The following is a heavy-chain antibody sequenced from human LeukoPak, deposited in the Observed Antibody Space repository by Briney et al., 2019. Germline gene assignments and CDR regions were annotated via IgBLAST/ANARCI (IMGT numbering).Heavy chain of an antibody. D-gene: IGHD3-3*01. CDR1: GGSISSSSYY. V-gene: IGHV4-39*01. Sequence: SETLSLTCTVSGGSISSSSYYWGWIRQPPGKGLEWIGSIYYSGSTYYNPSLKSRVTISVDTSKNQFSLKLSSVTAADTAAYYCARRGGDFWSGYYKYYFDYWGQGTLVTVSS. J-gene: IGHJ4*02. CDR3: ARRGGDFWSGYYKYYFDY. CDR2: IYYSGST.